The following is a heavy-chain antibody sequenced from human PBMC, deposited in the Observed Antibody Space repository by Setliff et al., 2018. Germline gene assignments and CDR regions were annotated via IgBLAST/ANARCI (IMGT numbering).Heavy chain of an antibody. J-gene: IGHJ6*03. CDR2: INHSGST. Sequence: PSETLSLTCAVYGGSFSGYYWSWIRQPPGKGLEWIGEINHSGSTNYNPSLKSRVTISVDTSKNQFSLKLSSVTAADTAVYYCARGWGSGSGGFYYYYYYMDVWGKGTTVTVSS. D-gene: IGHD6-19*01. CDR3: ARGWGSGSGGFYYYYYYMDV. V-gene: IGHV4-34*01. CDR1: GGSFSGYY.